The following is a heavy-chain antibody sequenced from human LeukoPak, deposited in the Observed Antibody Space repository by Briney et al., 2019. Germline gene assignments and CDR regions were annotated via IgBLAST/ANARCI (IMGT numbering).Heavy chain of an antibody. Sequence: ASVKVSCKASGYSFINYGISWVRQARRQGLEWMGWTSGDNVNTYYAQKFLGRVIMTTETSTTTAYMELRSLRPDDTAVYYCVRDWEWKAARNLFDPWGQGTRVTVSS. V-gene: IGHV1-18*01. CDR2: TSGDNVNT. CDR3: VRDWEWKAARNLFDP. D-gene: IGHD6-6*01. J-gene: IGHJ5*02. CDR1: GYSFINYG.